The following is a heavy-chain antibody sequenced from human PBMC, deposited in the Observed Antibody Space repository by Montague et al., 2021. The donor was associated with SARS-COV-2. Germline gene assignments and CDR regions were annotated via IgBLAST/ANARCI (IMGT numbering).Heavy chain of an antibody. V-gene: IGHV3-74*01. CDR2: INNDESDT. Sequence: SLRLFCAASGFTFSNYWMHWVRQAPGKGLVWVSRINNDESDTRYADSVKGRFTISRDNAKNMLYLQMNSLRADDTAVYYCARGLMATSWNTMGVWGHGSTVTVSS. CDR1: GFTFSNYW. D-gene: IGHD1/OR15-1a*01. CDR3: ARGLMATSWNTMGV. J-gene: IGHJ6*02.